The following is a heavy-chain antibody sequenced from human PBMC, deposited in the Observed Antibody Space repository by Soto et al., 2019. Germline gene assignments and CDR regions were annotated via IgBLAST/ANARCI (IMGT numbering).Heavy chain of an antibody. CDR2: ILYSGST. CDR3: ARLGSSGWYQGSYFDY. Sequence: QLQLQESGPGLVKPSETLSLTCIVSGGSITRNNHYWGWIRQSPGKELEWIGSILYSGSTNYNPSLKRRVTLSVETSKNQFSLKMSSVTAADTALYYCARLGSSGWYQGSYFDYWGQGTLVTVSS. V-gene: IGHV4-39*01. J-gene: IGHJ4*02. D-gene: IGHD6-19*01. CDR1: GGSITRNNHY.